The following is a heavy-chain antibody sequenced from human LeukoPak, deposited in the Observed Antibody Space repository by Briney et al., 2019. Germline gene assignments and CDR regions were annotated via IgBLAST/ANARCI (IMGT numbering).Heavy chain of an antibody. Sequence: ASVKVSCKASGYTFTGYYMHWVRQAPGQGLEWMGWINPNSGGTNYAQKFQGRVTMTRGTSISIAYMELSRLRSDDTAVYYCASFGSSQQLGAFDIWGQGTMVTVSS. CDR1: GYTFTGYY. V-gene: IGHV1-2*02. D-gene: IGHD6-13*01. J-gene: IGHJ3*02. CDR3: ASFGSSQQLGAFDI. CDR2: INPNSGGT.